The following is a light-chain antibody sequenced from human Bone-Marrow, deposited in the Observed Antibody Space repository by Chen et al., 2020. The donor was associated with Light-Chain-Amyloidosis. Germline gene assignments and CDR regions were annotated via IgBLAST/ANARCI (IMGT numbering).Light chain of an antibody. J-gene: IGLJ2*01. CDR1: DLPTEY. CDR3: QSADSSGTYEVI. CDR2: RDT. Sequence: SYELTQPPSVSVSPGQTARITCSGDDLPTEYAYWYQQKPGQAPVLVIHRDTERPSVISERFSGSSSGTTATLTISGVQAEDEADYHCQSADSSGTYEVIFGGGTKLTVL. V-gene: IGLV3-25*03.